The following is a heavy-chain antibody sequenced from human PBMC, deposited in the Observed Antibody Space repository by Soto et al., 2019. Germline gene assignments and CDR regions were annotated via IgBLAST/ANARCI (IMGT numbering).Heavy chain of an antibody. CDR3: ARGRYGDY. CDR2: ISAHNGNT. CDR1: GYAFTTYG. D-gene: IGHD1-1*01. Sequence: QVHLVQSGAEVKKPGASVKVSCKGSGYAFTTYGITWVRQAPGQGLEWMGWISAHNGNTNYAQKLQGRVTVTRDTSTSTAYRELRSPRSDDTAGYYCARGRYGDYWGQGALVTVSS. J-gene: IGHJ4*02. V-gene: IGHV1-18*01.